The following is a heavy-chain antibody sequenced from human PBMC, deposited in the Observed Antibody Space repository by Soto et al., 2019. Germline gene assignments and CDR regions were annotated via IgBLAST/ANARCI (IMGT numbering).Heavy chain of an antibody. CDR3: AILAVAGTAAEY. V-gene: IGHV5-51*01. CDR1: GYNFDTSW. CDR2: IFPADSDT. Sequence: GESLKISCKVSGYNFDTSWIGWVRQMPGKGLEWMGIIFPADSDTRYSPSFQGQVTLSVDKSISTAFLQWSSLRASDTAMYYCAILAVAGTAAEYWGQGTLVTVSS. J-gene: IGHJ4*02. D-gene: IGHD6-19*01.